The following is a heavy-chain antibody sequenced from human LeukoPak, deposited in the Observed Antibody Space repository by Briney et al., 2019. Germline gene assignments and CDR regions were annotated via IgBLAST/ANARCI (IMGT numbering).Heavy chain of an antibody. Sequence: PSGTLSLTCTVSGGSISSYYWSWIRQPPGKGLEWIGYIYYSGTTNYNPSLKSRVTISVDTSKNQFSLKLSSVTAADTAVYYCARTGYVSGGFDFDYWGQGTLVTVSS. V-gene: IGHV4-59*01. CDR1: GGSISSYY. CDR2: IYYSGTT. D-gene: IGHD3-10*01. CDR3: ARTGYVSGGFDFDY. J-gene: IGHJ4*02.